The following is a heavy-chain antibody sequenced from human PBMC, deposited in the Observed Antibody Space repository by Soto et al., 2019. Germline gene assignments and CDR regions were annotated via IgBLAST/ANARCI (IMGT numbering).Heavy chain of an antibody. J-gene: IGHJ4*02. CDR3: ARPGYSSSWYHNDY. V-gene: IGHV5-51*01. Sequence: SGESLKISCKGSGYSFTSYWIGWVRQMPGKGLEWMGIIYPGDSDTRYSPSFQGQVIISADKSISTAYLQWSSLKASDTAMYYCARPGYSSSWYHNDYCGQGTLVTVSS. CDR1: GYSFTSYW. D-gene: IGHD6-13*01. CDR2: IYPGDSDT.